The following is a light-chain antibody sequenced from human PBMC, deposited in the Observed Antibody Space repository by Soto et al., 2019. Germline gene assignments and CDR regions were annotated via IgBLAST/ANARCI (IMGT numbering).Light chain of an antibody. CDR3: MQALQIPWT. CDR2: LGS. Sequence: DIVMTQSPLSLPVTPGAPASISCSSRQSLLHNKGYTYLDWDLQKPGQSPQLLISLGSNRASGVPDRLSASGADTDFTLKSSRVEAEDVGVYYCMQALQIPWTFGQGTKVDIK. V-gene: IGKV2-28*01. CDR1: QSLLHNKGYTY. J-gene: IGKJ1*01.